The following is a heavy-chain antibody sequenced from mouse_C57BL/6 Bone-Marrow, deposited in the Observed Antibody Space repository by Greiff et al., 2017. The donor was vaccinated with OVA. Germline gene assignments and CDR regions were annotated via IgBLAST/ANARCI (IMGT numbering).Heavy chain of an antibody. CDR3: ALYDGYCCFAY. Sequence: QVQLQQPGAELVKPGASVKLSCKASGYTFTSYWMHWVKQRPGQGLEWIGMIHPNSGSTNYNEKFKSKATLTVDKSSSTAYMQLSSLTSEDSAVYYCALYDGYCCFAYWGQGTLVTVSA. V-gene: IGHV1-64*01. CDR2: IHPNSGST. D-gene: IGHD2-3*01. CDR1: GYTFTSYW. J-gene: IGHJ3*01.